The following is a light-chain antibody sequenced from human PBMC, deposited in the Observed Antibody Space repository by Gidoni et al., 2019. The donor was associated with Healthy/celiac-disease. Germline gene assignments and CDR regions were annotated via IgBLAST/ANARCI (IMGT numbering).Light chain of an antibody. CDR3: QQYNSYSPWT. V-gene: IGKV1-5*03. CDR1: QSISSW. Sequence: DIHMTQSPSTLSASVGDRVTITCRASQSISSWLAWYQQKPGKAPKLLIYKASSLESGVPSRFSGSGSGTEFTLTISSLQPDDFATYYCQQYNSYSPWTFXXXTKVEIK. J-gene: IGKJ1*01. CDR2: KAS.